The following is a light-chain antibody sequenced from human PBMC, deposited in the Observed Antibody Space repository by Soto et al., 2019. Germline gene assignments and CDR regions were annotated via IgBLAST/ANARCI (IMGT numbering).Light chain of an antibody. Sequence: QSVLTQPPSASGTPGQRVTISCSGSSSNIGSNYVYWYQQLPGTAPKLLIYRNNQRPSGVPDRFSGSKSGTSASLAISGLRSEDEGDYYCAAWDDSLRGGVFGGGTQLTVL. CDR3: AAWDDSLRGGV. J-gene: IGLJ2*01. CDR1: SSNIGSNY. CDR2: RNN. V-gene: IGLV1-47*01.